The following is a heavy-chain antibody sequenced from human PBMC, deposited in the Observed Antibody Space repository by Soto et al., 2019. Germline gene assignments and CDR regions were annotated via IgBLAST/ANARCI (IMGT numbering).Heavy chain of an antibody. D-gene: IGHD1-26*01. V-gene: IGHV3-48*02. J-gene: IGHJ4*02. CDR3: ARVGATDY. CDR2: IGNTSSNI. Sequence: PGEPLILSWAASGFTFSSYPMLWVRQHPGKGLEWLAFIGNTSSNIYYEDSVKGRFTISRDNAKNSLYLQMNSLRDEDTAVYYCARVGATDYWGQGTLVTVS. CDR1: GFTFSSYP.